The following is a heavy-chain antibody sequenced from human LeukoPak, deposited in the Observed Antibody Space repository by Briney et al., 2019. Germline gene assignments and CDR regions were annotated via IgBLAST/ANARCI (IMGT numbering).Heavy chain of an antibody. J-gene: IGHJ4*02. V-gene: IGHV3-30*02. CDR1: GFTFSSYG. Sequence: GGSLRLSCAASGFTFSSYGMHWVRQAPGKGLEWVAFIRYDGSNKYYADSVKGRLTISRDNSKNTLYLQMNSLRAEDTAVYYCAKDLYIAVAGIFDYWGQGTLVTVSS. D-gene: IGHD6-19*01. CDR3: AKDLYIAVAGIFDY. CDR2: IRYDGSNK.